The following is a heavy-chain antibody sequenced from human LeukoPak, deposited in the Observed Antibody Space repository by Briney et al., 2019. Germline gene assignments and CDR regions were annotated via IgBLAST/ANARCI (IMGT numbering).Heavy chain of an antibody. CDR1: GFTFSSYA. V-gene: IGHV3-23*01. D-gene: IGHD4-17*01. J-gene: IGHJ3*01. Sequence: GGSLRLSCAASGFTFSSYAMSWVRQAPGKGLEWVSEISGSGCGIYYADSVKGRFTISRDNSKNTLYLQMNSLRAEDTGVYYCEKDHSDDYGSHDGFDFWGQGTMVSVSS. CDR2: ISGSGCGI. CDR3: EKDHSDDYGSHDGFDF.